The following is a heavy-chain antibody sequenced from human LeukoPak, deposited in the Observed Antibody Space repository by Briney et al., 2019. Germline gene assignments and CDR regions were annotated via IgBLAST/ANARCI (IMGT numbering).Heavy chain of an antibody. CDR2: IGSSGSAI. CDR1: GFTFSSYA. D-gene: IGHD3-22*01. V-gene: IGHV3-48*03. Sequence: GGSLRLSCAASGFTFSSYAMSWVRQAPGKGLEWVSYIGSSGSAIYYADSVKGRFTTSRDNAKNSLYLQMNSLRVEDTAVYYCARMTYYYDSSGYSHFDYWGQGTLVTVSS. J-gene: IGHJ4*02. CDR3: ARMTYYYDSSGYSHFDY.